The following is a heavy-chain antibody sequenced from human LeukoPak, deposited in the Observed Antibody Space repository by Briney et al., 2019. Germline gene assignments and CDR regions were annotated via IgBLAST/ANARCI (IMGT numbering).Heavy chain of an antibody. CDR2: ISFSGTNT. D-gene: IGHD6-25*01. CDR3: AKEVKAATNWFDP. V-gene: IGHV3-23*01. J-gene: IGHJ5*02. CDR1: GFTFSSYA. Sequence: GGSLRLSCAASGFTFSSYAMSWVRQAPGKGLEWVSAISFSGTNTYYADSVKGRFTISRDDLKNTLYLQMNSLGAEDTAVYFCAKEVKAATNWFDPWGQGTLVTVSS.